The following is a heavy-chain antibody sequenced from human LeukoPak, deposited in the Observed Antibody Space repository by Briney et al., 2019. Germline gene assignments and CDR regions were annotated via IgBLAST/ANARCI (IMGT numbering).Heavy chain of an antibody. D-gene: IGHD3-22*01. Sequence: SETLSLTCTVSGGSISSSNYYWGWIRQPPGKGLEWIGSIYYSGSTFYNPPLKSRVTISVDTSKNQFSLKLSSVTAADTAVYYCARSHSRGFYYMDVWGKGTTVTVSS. CDR1: GGSISSSNYY. CDR2: IYYSGST. V-gene: IGHV4-39*01. CDR3: ARSHSRGFYYMDV. J-gene: IGHJ6*03.